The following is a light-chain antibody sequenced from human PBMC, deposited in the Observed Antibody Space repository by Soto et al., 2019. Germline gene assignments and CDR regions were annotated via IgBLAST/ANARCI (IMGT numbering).Light chain of an antibody. Sequence: IVLTQAPLSLPVIPGEAASISCSSSQSLFDRDDDKTYLDWYLQRPGQSPQLLIYMLSHRASVVSDRYSGSGSDTDFTLKISRVEPEDVGVYYCMQRMKFPLTFGGGTKVEIK. CDR1: QSLFDRDDDKTY. CDR2: MLS. J-gene: IGKJ4*01. CDR3: MQRMKFPLT. V-gene: IGKV2-40*01.